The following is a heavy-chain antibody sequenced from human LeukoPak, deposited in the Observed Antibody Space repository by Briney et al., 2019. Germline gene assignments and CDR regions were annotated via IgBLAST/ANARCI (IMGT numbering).Heavy chain of an antibody. CDR1: GGSISSGRYY. J-gene: IGHJ5*02. CDR2: IYTSGST. CDR3: ARDMSPFSYYYGSGSSGWFDP. D-gene: IGHD3-10*01. Sequence: SETLSLTCTASGGSISSGRYYWSWIRQPAGKGLEWIGRIYTSGSTNYNPSLKSRVTISGDTSKNQFSLKLSSVTAADTAVYYCARDMSPFSYYYGSGSSGWFDPWGQGTLVTVSS. V-gene: IGHV4-61*02.